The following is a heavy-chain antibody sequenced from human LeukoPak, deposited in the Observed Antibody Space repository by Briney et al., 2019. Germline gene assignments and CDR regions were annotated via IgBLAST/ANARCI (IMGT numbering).Heavy chain of an antibody. Sequence: TGGSLRLSCATSGFIFSNYVMHWVRQAPGKGLEYVSGITTNGGSTFYANSVKGRFTVSRDNSKNTLYLQMGSLRPEDMAVYYCVRGGNTGSQVVVPTPRYWRGDYWGQGTLVTVSS. CDR3: VRGGNTGSQVVVPTPRYWRGDY. D-gene: IGHD2-2*01. V-gene: IGHV3-64*01. CDR2: ITTNGGST. J-gene: IGHJ4*02. CDR1: GFIFSNYV.